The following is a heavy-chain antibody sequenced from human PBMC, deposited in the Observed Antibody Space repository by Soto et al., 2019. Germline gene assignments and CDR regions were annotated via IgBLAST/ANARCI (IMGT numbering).Heavy chain of an antibody. CDR2: MLHSGTT. CDR3: ARLGGYYQALDH. J-gene: IGHJ4*02. CDR1: GDSVISNWW. V-gene: IGHV4-4*02. D-gene: IGHD3-3*01. Sequence: SETLSLTCAVSGDSVISNWWWGWVRQSPGKGVEWIADMLHSGTTMYNPSLKSRLTISVDRSKNQVSLNLTSVTAADTAVYYCARLGGYYQALDHWSQGTLVTVSS.